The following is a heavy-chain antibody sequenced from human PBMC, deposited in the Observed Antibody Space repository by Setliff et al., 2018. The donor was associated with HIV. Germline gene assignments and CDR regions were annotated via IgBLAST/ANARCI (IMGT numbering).Heavy chain of an antibody. V-gene: IGHV4-34*01. Sequence: PSETLSLTCAVHGGSLSASYWTWIRQAPGKGLEWIGEINHTGSTNYNPSLKSRVITSIDKSKNQFSLKIDSVTAADTAVYYCARRPLFGVVIASVAKMEFDYWGQGTLVTVSS. CDR2: INHTGST. CDR1: GGSLSASY. D-gene: IGHD3-3*01. J-gene: IGHJ4*02. CDR3: ARRPLFGVVIASVAKMEFDY.